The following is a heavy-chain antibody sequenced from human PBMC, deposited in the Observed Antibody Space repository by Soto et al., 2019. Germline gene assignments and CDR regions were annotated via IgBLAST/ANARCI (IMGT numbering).Heavy chain of an antibody. V-gene: IGHV3-64D*06. D-gene: IGHD2-15*01. CDR2: ISSNGGST. J-gene: IGHJ6*02. CDR1: GSTMSSSA. Sequence: AAALRLSCSASGSTMSSSAMHWVRQAPGKGLEYVSAISSNGGSTYYADSVKDRSTISRDNSKDTLYLQMSSLRAEDTAVYYCVKVGVRCSGGSCYSGLYTMDVWGQGT. CDR3: VKVGVRCSGGSCYSGLYTMDV.